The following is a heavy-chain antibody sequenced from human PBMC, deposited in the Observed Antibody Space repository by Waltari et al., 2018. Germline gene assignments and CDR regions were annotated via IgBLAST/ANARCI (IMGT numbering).Heavy chain of an antibody. CDR3: ARDHHSDCPGGVCFHFDY. V-gene: IGHV1-2*06. J-gene: IGHJ4*02. D-gene: IGHD2-8*02. CDR2: SNPDSGAT. Sequence: QVQLVQSGAEVKKPGASVKVSCKTSGYTFTGFYIYWMRQAPGQGLEYMGRSNPDSGATDYAQKFEGRLTMTRDTSSNTAYMEMSSLTPDDTAVFYCARDHHSDCPGGVCFHFDYWGQGTLVTGSS. CDR1: GYTFTGFY.